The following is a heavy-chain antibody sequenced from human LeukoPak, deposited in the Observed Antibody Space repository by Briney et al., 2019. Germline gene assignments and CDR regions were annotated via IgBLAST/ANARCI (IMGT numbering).Heavy chain of an antibody. CDR2: IYSGGST. CDR1: GFTVSSNY. CDR3: ARVAPSGYYDAFDI. J-gene: IGHJ3*02. V-gene: IGHV3-66*01. Sequence: GGSLRLSCAASGFTVSSNYMSWVRQAPGKGLEWVSVIYSGGSTYYADSVKGRFTISRDNSKNTLYLQMNSLRAEDTAVYYCARVAPSGYYDAFDIWGQGTMVTVSS. D-gene: IGHD3-22*01.